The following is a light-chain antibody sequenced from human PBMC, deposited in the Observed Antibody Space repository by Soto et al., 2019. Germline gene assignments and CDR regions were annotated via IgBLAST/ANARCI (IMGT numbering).Light chain of an antibody. Sequence: DIQMTQSPTTLSAFVGDRVTITCRASQSVSNWLAWYHQKPGRAPKPLIYDASSLESGVPSRFSGSGSGTEFTLTISGLQTDDFATYYCQQYYSYPLTFGGGTKVEIK. CDR3: QQYYSYPLT. CDR1: QSVSNW. J-gene: IGKJ4*01. CDR2: DAS. V-gene: IGKV1-5*01.